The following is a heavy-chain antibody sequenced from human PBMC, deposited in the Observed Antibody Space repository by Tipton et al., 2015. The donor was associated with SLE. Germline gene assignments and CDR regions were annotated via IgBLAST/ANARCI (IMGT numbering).Heavy chain of an antibody. Sequence: SLRLSCAASGFTFSSYAMHWVRQAPGKGLEWVAVISYDGSNKYYADSVKGRFTISRDNSKNTLYLQMNSLRAEDTAVYYCAKNGVAGLYYYYGMDVWGQGTTVTVSS. CDR3: AKNGVAGLYYYYGMDV. J-gene: IGHJ6*02. CDR1: GFTFSSYA. V-gene: IGHV3-30*04. D-gene: IGHD6-19*01. CDR2: ISYDGSNK.